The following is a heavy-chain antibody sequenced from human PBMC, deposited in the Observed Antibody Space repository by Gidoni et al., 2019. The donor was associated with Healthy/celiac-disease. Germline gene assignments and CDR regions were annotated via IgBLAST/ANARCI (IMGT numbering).Heavy chain of an antibody. D-gene: IGHD2-2*02. CDR1: GFPFSSYS. CDR3: ARDSLGYCSSTSCYIPSTFDY. CDR2: ISSSSSYI. Sequence: EVQLVESGGGLVQPGGSLRLSCAASGFPFSSYSLNWVRQAPGKGLEWVSSISSSSSYIYYADSVKGRFTISRDNAKNSLYLQMNSLRAEDTAVYYCARDSLGYCSSTSCYIPSTFDYWGQGTLVTVSS. J-gene: IGHJ4*02. V-gene: IGHV3-21*01.